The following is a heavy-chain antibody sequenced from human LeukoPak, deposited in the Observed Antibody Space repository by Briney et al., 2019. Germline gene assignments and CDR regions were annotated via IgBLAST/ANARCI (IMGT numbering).Heavy chain of an antibody. D-gene: IGHD2-15*01. CDR1: GYSFTSYW. Sequence: GESLKISCKGSGYSFTSYWISWVRQMPGKGLEWMGRIDPSDSYTNYSPSFQGHVTISADKSISTAYLQWSSLKASDTAMYYCARLGIPYCSGGSCSPAAFDIWGQGTMVTVSS. CDR2: IDPSDSYT. V-gene: IGHV5-10-1*01. J-gene: IGHJ3*02. CDR3: ARLGIPYCSGGSCSPAAFDI.